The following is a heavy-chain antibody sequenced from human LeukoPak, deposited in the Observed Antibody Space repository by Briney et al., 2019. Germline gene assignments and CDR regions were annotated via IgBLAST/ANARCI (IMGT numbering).Heavy chain of an antibody. CDR1: GYTLTELS. J-gene: IGHJ3*02. CDR2: FDPEDGET. V-gene: IGHV1-24*01. D-gene: IGHD3-22*01. CDR3: ARDHYYDSSGYPLVDAFDI. Sequence: GASVKVSCKVSGYTLTELSMHWVRQAPGKGLEWMGGFDPEDGETIYAQKFQGRVTMTEDISTDTAYMELRSLRSDDTAVYYCARDHYYDSSGYPLVDAFDIWGQGTMVTVSS.